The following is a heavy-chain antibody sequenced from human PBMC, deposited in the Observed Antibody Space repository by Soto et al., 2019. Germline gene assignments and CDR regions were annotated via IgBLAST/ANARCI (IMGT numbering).Heavy chain of an antibody. D-gene: IGHD5-12*01. V-gene: IGHV3-23*01. J-gene: IGHJ3*01. CDR1: GFIFSNYA. CDR3: VREGRGSFDF. CDR2: IGGRGNSA. Sequence: LRLSCAASGFIFSNYAMNWVRQAPGQGLEWVSVIGGRGNSAYYADSVQGRFTISRDNSKNTLSLQMSSLTADDTAIYHCVREGRGSFDFWGRGTMVTVSS.